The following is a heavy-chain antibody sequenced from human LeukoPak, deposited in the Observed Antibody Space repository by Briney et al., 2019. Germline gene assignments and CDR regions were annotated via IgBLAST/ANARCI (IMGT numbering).Heavy chain of an antibody. J-gene: IGHJ4*02. Sequence: GGSLRLSCAASGFTFSDDHMDWVRQAPGKGLEWVGRIRSKANRYTTEYAASVKGRFTISRDDSKNSLFLQMNSLKTEDTAVYYCATVGGYIYGYEDVDYWGQGTLVTVSS. CDR3: ATVGGYIYGYEDVDY. CDR1: GFTFSDDH. D-gene: IGHD5-18*01. V-gene: IGHV3-72*01. CDR2: IRSKANRYTT.